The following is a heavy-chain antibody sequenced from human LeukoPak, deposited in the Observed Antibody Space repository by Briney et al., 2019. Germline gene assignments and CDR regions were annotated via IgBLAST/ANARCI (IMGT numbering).Heavy chain of an antibody. J-gene: IGHJ4*02. CDR3: TRLIEPGTTSFDY. D-gene: IGHD2/OR15-2a*01. Sequence: GGSLRLSCAASGFTFTGSAIHWVRQASGKGLEWVGRIRSKANTYATAFAASVKGRFTISRDDSKNTAYLQMNSLKAEDTAVYYCTRLIEPGTTSFDYWGQGTLVTVSS. CDR1: GFTFTGSA. CDR2: IRSKANTYAT. V-gene: IGHV3-73*01.